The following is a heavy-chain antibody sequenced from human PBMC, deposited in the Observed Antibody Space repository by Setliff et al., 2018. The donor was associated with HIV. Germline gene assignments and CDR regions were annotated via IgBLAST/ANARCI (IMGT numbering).Heavy chain of an antibody. CDR1: GYTFTDYY. Sequence: ASVKVSCKASGYTFTDYYIHWVRQAPGQGLEWMGWINPNSGGTNYAQKFQGRVTITADKSTSTAYMELSSLRSEDTAVYYCARGRDGYTGKDWGQGTLVTVSS. CDR3: ARGRDGYTGKD. V-gene: IGHV1-2*02. CDR2: INPNSGGT. D-gene: IGHD5-12*01. J-gene: IGHJ4*02.